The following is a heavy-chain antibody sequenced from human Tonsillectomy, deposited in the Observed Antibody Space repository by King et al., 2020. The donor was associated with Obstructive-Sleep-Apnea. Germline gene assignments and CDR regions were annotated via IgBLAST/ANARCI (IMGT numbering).Heavy chain of an antibody. CDR2: IWYDGSDK. J-gene: IGHJ1*01. V-gene: IGHV3-33*06. Sequence: VQLVESGGGVVQAGMSLRLSCAASGFTFSDYGIHWVRQAPGKGLEWVAVIWYDGSDKYYADSVKGRFIMSRDNSKNTVYLQMNSLTAEDTAVYYCAKEYSIAAANWGQGTLVPVSS. D-gene: IGHD6-25*01. CDR1: GFTFSDYG. CDR3: AKEYSIAAAN.